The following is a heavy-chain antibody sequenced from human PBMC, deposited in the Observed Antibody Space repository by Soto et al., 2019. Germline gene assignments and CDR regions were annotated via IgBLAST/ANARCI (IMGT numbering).Heavy chain of an antibody. J-gene: IGHJ4*02. V-gene: IGHV3-53*01. CDR1: GFTVSSNY. CDR2: IYSGGST. D-gene: IGHD6-13*01. CDR3: ARAGVAAAALADY. Sequence: GGSLRLSCAASGFTVSSNYMIWVRQAPGKGLEWVSVIYSGGSTYYADSVKGRFTISRDNSKNTLYLQMNSLRAEDTAVYYCARAGVAAAALADYWGQGTLVTVSS.